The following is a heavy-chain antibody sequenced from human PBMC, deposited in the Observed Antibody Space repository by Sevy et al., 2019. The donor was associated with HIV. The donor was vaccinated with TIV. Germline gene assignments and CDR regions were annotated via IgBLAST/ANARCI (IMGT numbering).Heavy chain of an antibody. CDR3: TTVNSNSWVGATGSFDI. J-gene: IGHJ3*02. V-gene: IGHV3-49*03. CDR1: GFTFGDYA. D-gene: IGHD1-26*01. Sequence: GGSLRLSCTASGFTFGDYAMSWFRQAPGKGLEWVGFIRSKAYGGTTEYAASVKGRFTISRDDSKSIAYLQMNSLKTEDTAVYYCTTVNSNSWVGATGSFDIWGQGTMVTVSS. CDR2: IRSKAYGGTT.